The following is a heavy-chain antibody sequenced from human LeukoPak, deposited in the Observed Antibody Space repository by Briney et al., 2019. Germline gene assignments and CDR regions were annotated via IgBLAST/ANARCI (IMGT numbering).Heavy chain of an antibody. J-gene: IGHJ6*04. CDR1: GGTFSSHA. Sequence: SVKVSCKASGGTFSSHAISWVRQAPGQGLEWMGGIIPIFGTANYAQKFQGRVTITADKSTSTAYMELSSLRSEDTAVYYCARATYYDILTGYLYYYYGMDVWGKGTTVTVSS. CDR2: IIPIFGTA. V-gene: IGHV1-69*06. D-gene: IGHD3-9*01. CDR3: ARATYYDILTGYLYYYYGMDV.